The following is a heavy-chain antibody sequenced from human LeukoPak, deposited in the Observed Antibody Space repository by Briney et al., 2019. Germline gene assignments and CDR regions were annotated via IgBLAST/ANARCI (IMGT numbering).Heavy chain of an antibody. V-gene: IGHV3-66*01. D-gene: IGHD5-18*01. CDR2: IYSGGST. CDR1: GFTVSSNY. Sequence: PGGSLRLSCAASGFTVSSNYMSWVRQAPGKGLEWVSVIYSGGSTYYADSVKGRFTISRDNSKNTLYLQMNSLRAEDTAVYYCAKVRRRDTAMVTGPFDYWGQGTLVTVSS. CDR3: AKVRRRDTAMVTGPFDY. J-gene: IGHJ4*02.